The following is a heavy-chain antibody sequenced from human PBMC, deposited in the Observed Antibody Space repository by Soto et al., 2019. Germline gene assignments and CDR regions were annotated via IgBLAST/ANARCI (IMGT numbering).Heavy chain of an antibody. Sequence: ESGGGLVQPGGSLRLSCAASGFTFNNYAMSWVRQAPGKGLEWVSLISSSGSTTYYADSVKGRFTISRDSSENTVYLQMNSLRVEDTALYYCAKEDLILTDVSRRPPDYWGQGTLVTVSS. CDR2: ISSSGSTT. J-gene: IGHJ4*02. CDR3: AKEDLILTDVSRRPPDY. D-gene: IGHD2-8*01. CDR1: GFTFNNYA. V-gene: IGHV3-23*01.